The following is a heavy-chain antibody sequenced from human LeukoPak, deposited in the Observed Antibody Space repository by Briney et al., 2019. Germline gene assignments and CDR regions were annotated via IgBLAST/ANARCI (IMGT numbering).Heavy chain of an antibody. J-gene: IGHJ4*02. CDR1: GGSISSSSYY. CDR3: ARDARYSDFDY. CDR2: IYYSGST. D-gene: IGHD1-26*01. V-gene: IGHV4-39*07. Sequence: SETLSLTCTVSGGSISSSSYYWGWIRQPPGKGLEWIGSIYYSGSTYYNPSLKSRVTISVDTSKNQFSLKLSSVTAADTAVYHCARDARYSDFDYWGQGTLVTVSS.